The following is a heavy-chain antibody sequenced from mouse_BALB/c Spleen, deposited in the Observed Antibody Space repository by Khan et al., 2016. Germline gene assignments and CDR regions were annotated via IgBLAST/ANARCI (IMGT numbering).Heavy chain of an antibody. CDR3: SRRRLLALYYAMDY. D-gene: IGHD3-1*01. Sequence: QIQLVQSGPEVKKPGETVKISCKASGYAFTNYGVNWVKQAPGKGLKWMGWIKTYSGEATYAADFKGRFAFSLETSASTAYLQLNSLTNEDMATYYCSRRRLLALYYAMDYWGQGTSVTVSS. CDR1: GYAFTNYG. CDR2: IKTYSGEA. V-gene: IGHV9-1*02. J-gene: IGHJ4*01.